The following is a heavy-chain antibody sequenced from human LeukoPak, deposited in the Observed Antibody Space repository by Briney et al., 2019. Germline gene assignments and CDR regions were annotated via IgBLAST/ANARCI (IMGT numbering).Heavy chain of an antibody. CDR1: GGTFSSYA. J-gene: IGHJ4*02. CDR3: ASRVGTASYYFDY. CDR2: IIPILGIA. V-gene: IGHV1-69*04. Sequence: GASVKVSCKASGGTFSSYAISWVRQAPGQGLEWMGRIIPILGIANYAQKFQGRVTITADKSTSTAYMELSSPRSEDTAVYYCASRVGTASYYFDYWGQGTLVTVSS. D-gene: IGHD5-18*01.